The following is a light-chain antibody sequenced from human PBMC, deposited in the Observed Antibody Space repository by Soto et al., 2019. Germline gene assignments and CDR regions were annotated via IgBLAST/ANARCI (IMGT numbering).Light chain of an antibody. CDR1: QKVRPF. Sequence: EFVLTRSPAPRSWSPGERATFSARASQKVRPFLDWYHQKPGQAPRLLIYGASNRATGIPARFSGSGSGTDFTLTISSLEPEDFAVYYCQQHSHWPPWTFGQGTRVEIQ. CDR3: QQHSHWPPWT. V-gene: IGKV3-11*01. J-gene: IGKJ1*01. CDR2: GAS.